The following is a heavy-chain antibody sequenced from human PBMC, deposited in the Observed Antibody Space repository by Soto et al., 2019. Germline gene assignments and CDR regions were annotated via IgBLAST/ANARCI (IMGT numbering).Heavy chain of an antibody. Sequence: NPSETLSLTCTVSGGSISSGDYYWSWIRQPPGKGLEWIGYIYYSGSTYYNPSLKSRVTISVGTSKNQFSLKLSSVTAADTAVYYCARVRGDYDFWSGYYLNWFDPWGQGALVTV. CDR1: GGSISSGDYY. D-gene: IGHD3-3*01. V-gene: IGHV4-30-4*01. J-gene: IGHJ5*02. CDR3: ARVRGDYDFWSGYYLNWFDP. CDR2: IYYSGST.